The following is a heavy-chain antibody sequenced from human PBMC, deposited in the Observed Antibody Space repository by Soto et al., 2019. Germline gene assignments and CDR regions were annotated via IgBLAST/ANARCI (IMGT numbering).Heavy chain of an antibody. CDR2: IIPSIGII. CDR3: AREGDMKFHSDSSDEPGY. J-gene: IGHJ4*02. D-gene: IGHD3-22*01. V-gene: IGHV1-69*04. Sequence: QVQLVQSGAEVKKPGSSVKVSCKASGGTFSSFVISWVRHAPGQGLEWMGRIIPSIGIINYAQKFQGRVTITADTSTSTDYMELSSLRSDDTAVYYCAREGDMKFHSDSSDEPGYWGQGTLVTVSS. CDR1: GGTFSSFV.